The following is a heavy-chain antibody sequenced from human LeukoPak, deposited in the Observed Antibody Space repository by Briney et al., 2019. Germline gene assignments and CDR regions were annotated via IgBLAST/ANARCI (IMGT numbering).Heavy chain of an antibody. J-gene: IGHJ6*02. V-gene: IGHV3-33*01. CDR1: GFTFSSYG. CDR2: IWYDGSNK. Sequence: PGGSLRLSCAASGFTFSSYGMHWVRQAPGKGLEWVAVIWYDGSNKYYADSVKGRFTISRDNSKNTLYLQMNSLRAEDTAVYYCARGLWFGELLSSYCGMDVWGQGTTVTVSS. CDR3: ARGLWFGELLSSYCGMDV. D-gene: IGHD3-10*01.